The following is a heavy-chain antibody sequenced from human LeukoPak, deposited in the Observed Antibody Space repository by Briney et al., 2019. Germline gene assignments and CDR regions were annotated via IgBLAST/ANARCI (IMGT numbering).Heavy chain of an antibody. Sequence: PSETLSLTCAVYGGSFSGYYWSRIRQPPGKGLVWIGEINHSGSTNYNPSLKSRVTISVDTSKNQFSLKLSSVTAADTAVYYCARTPRGRGYSYGHRDYWGQGTLVTVSS. J-gene: IGHJ4*02. CDR3: ARTPRGRGYSYGHRDY. V-gene: IGHV4-34*01. CDR2: INHSGST. CDR1: GGSFSGYY. D-gene: IGHD5-18*01.